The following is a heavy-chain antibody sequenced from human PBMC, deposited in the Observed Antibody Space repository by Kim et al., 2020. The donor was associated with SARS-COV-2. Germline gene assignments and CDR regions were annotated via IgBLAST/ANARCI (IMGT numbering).Heavy chain of an antibody. CDR3: ARGGNNWFDP. Sequence: SETLSLTCAISGASISSSYWSWIRQPPGKGLEWIGYSHYSGSTNSNPSLKSRVTISVDTSKHQFSLRLSSVTAADTAVYYCARGGNNWFDPWGQGTLVTVSS. D-gene: IGHD3-10*01. V-gene: IGHV4-59*01. CDR1: GASISSSY. J-gene: IGHJ5*02. CDR2: SHYSGST.